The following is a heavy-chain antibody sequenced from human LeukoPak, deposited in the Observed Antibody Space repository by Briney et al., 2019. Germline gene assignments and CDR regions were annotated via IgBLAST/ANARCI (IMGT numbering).Heavy chain of an antibody. J-gene: IGHJ4*02. D-gene: IGHD5-18*01. CDR1: GFTFGDYY. V-gene: IGHV3-11*06. Sequence: GGSLRLSRAASGFTFGDYYMSWIRQAPGKGLEWASHIGSSSIYTNYADSVKGRFTISRDNAKNSLYLQMNSLRAEDTAVYYCARVQKGANNYGLDYWGQGALVTVSS. CDR2: IGSSSIYT. CDR3: ARVQKGANNYGLDY.